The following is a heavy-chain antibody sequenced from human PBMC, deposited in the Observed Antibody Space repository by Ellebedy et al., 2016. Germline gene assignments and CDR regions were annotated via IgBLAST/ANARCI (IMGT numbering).Heavy chain of an antibody. CDR2: ISYDGSNK. Sequence: GESLKISCAASGFTFSSYAMHWVRQAPGKGLEWVAVISYDGSNKYYADSVKGRFTISRDNSKNTLYLQMNSLRAEDTAVYYCARDGRVDTAMVQHWGQGTLVTVSS. J-gene: IGHJ1*01. CDR3: ARDGRVDTAMVQH. D-gene: IGHD5-18*01. CDR1: GFTFSSYA. V-gene: IGHV3-30-3*01.